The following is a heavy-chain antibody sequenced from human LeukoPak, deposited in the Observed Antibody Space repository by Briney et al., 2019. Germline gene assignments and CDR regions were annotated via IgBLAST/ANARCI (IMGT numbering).Heavy chain of an antibody. CDR1: GFTFVNYG. CDR2: ISYNGIKK. D-gene: IGHD2-21*02. Sequence: GGSLRLSCAASGFTFVNYGFHWVRQAPGKALEWVAFISYNGIKKYADSVKGRFTISRDNAKNSLYLQMNSLGAEDTAVYYCAGDPIENGDLDYLDSWGQGTLVIVSS. CDR3: AGDPIENGDLDYLDS. V-gene: IGHV3-30*03. J-gene: IGHJ4*02.